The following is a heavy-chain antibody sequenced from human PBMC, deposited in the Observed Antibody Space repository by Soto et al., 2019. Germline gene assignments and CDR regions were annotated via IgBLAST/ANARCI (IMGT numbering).Heavy chain of an antibody. Sequence: QVQMVQSGAEVKKPGSSVKVSCKASGGTFSSYTISWVRQAPGQGLEWMGRIIPILGIANYAQKFQGRVTITADKSTSTAYMELSSMRSEDTEVYYCASDGDIVDSDYRGQGTLVNVSS. D-gene: IGHD5-12*01. J-gene: IGHJ4*02. V-gene: IGHV1-69*02. CDR2: IIPILGIA. CDR1: GGTFSSYT. CDR3: ASDGDIVDSDY.